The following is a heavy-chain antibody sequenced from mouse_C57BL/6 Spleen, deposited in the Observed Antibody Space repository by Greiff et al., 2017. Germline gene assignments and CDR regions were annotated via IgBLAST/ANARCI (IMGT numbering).Heavy chain of an antibody. CDR1: EFTFSSYA. D-gene: IGHD1-1*01. V-gene: IGHV5-9-1*02. CDR2: ISSGGDYI. J-gene: IGHJ3*01. Sequence: EVMLVESGEGLVKPGGSLKLSCAASEFTFSSYAMSWVRQTPEKRLEWVAYISSGGDYIYYADTVKGRFTISRDNARNTLYLQMSSLKSEDTAMYYCTREDYYYGSSYERGAYWGQGTLVTVSA. CDR3: TREDYYYGSSYERGAY.